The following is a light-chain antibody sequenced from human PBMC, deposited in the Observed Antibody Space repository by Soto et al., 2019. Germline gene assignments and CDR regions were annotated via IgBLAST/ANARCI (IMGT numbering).Light chain of an antibody. CDR1: QSVSSN. CDR2: GAS. J-gene: IGKJ1*01. Sequence: ETVMTQSPAILSVSPGERVTLSCRASQSVSSNLAWYQQKPGQAPRLLFYGASTRATGIPARFSGSGSGTEFTLTISSLQSEDFAVYYCQQSNNWPKTFGQGTKVEIK. CDR3: QQSNNWPKT. V-gene: IGKV3-15*01.